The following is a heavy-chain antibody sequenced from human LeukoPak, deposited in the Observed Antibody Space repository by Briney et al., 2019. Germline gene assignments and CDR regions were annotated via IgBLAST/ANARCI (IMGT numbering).Heavy chain of an antibody. V-gene: IGHV1-8*03. Sequence: EASVKVSCXASGYTFTSYDINWVRQASGQGLEWMGWMNPNSGNTGYAQKFQGRVTITRNTSISTAYMELSSLRSEDTAVYYCARGRGGYGYFDYWGQGTLVTVSS. J-gene: IGHJ4*02. CDR2: MNPNSGNT. D-gene: IGHD5-12*01. CDR3: ARGRGGYGYFDY. CDR1: GYTFTSYD.